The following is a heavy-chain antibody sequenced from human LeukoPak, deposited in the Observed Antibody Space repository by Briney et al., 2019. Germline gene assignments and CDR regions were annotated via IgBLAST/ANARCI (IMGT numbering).Heavy chain of an antibody. CDR2: ISSSGSTI. D-gene: IGHD5-24*01. CDR3: ASPSDGYPFDY. J-gene: IGHJ4*02. Sequence: PGGSLRLSCAASGFTFSSYEMNWVRQAPGKGLEWVSYISSSGSTIYYADSVKGRFTISRDNAKNSLYLQMNSLRAEDTAVYYCASPSDGYPFDYWGQGTLVTVSS. V-gene: IGHV3-48*03. CDR1: GFTFSSYE.